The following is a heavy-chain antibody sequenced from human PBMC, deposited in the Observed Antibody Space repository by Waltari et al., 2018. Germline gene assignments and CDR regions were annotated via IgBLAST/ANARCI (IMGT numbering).Heavy chain of an antibody. CDR1: GGSFSGYY. Sequence: QVQLQQWGAGLLKPSETLSLTCAVYGGSFSGYYWSWIRQPPGKGLEWIGEINHSGSTNYHPSPKRPVTITGNTAQNQFSLKLSFVTGADTAVYYCAGRALGYFWSWYQWGWLDPWGQGTLVTVSS. V-gene: IGHV4-34*01. CDR2: INHSGST. D-gene: IGHD3-3*01. J-gene: IGHJ5*02. CDR3: AGRALGYFWSWYQWGWLDP.